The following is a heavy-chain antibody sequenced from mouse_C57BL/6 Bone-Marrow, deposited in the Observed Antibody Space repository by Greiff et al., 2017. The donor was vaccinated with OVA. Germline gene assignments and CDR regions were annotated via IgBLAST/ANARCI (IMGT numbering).Heavy chain of an antibody. V-gene: IGHV5-16*01. Sequence: EVNVVESEGGLVQPGSSMKLSCTASGFTFSDYYLAWVRQVPEKGLEWVANIYYDGSSTYYLDALKSRFIISRENAKNILYLQMVSLKSEDTATYDCARGDYYGSSYEAMDYWGQGTSVTVSS. CDR2: IYYDGSST. CDR1: GFTFSDYY. D-gene: IGHD1-1*01. J-gene: IGHJ4*01. CDR3: ARGDYYGSSYEAMDY.